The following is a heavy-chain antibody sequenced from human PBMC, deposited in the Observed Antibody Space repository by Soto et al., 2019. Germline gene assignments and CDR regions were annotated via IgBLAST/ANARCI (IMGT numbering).Heavy chain of an antibody. J-gene: IGHJ3*02. CDR1: GGSISSSNW. CDR2: IYHSGST. CDR3: ARGEYSSSDAFDI. Sequence: QVQLQESGPGLVKPSGTLSLTCAVSGGSISSSNWWSWVRQPPGKGLEWIGEIYHSGSTNYNPSLKRRVTRTVDKSKNQFSLKLSSVTAADTAVYYCARGEYSSSDAFDIWGQGTMVTVSS. D-gene: IGHD6-6*01. V-gene: IGHV4-4*02.